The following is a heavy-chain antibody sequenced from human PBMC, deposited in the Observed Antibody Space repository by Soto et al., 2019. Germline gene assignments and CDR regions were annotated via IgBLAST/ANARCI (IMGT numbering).Heavy chain of an antibody. CDR2: INHSGST. J-gene: IGHJ6*02. D-gene: IGHD6-13*01. CDR3: ARVNEVPAVGTDFYYYDLDV. V-gene: IGHV4-34*01. CDR1: GGSFSGYY. Sequence: SETLSLTCAVYGGSFSGYYWSWIRQPPGKGLEWIGEINHSGSTNYNPSLKSRVTISVDTSKNQFSLKLSSVTAADTAVYYCARVNEVPAVGTDFYYYDLDVWGQGTTVTVSS.